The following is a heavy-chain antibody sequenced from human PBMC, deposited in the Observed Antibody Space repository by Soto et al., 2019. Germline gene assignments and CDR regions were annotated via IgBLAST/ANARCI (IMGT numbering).Heavy chain of an antibody. CDR2: ISHDGTSG. Sequence: GVSLRLSCAASGFTFNIYAMHWVPQAPGKGLEWVEVISHDGTSGHYADSVKGRVTISRDNSKSMVFVQMNSLGVEDTAVYYCVRSSWVPSPGFAYWGQGTLVTVSS. CDR1: GFTFNIYA. V-gene: IGHV3-30-3*01. CDR3: VRSSWVPSPGFAY. J-gene: IGHJ4*02. D-gene: IGHD3-10*01.